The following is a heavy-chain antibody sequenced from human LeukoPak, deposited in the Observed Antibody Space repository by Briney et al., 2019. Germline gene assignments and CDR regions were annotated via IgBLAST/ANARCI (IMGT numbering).Heavy chain of an antibody. CDR1: GYTFTGYY. J-gene: IGHJ3*02. CDR2: INPNSGGT. Sequence: ASVRISCKASGYTFTGYYLHWVRQAPGQGLEWMGWINPNSGGTNYAQKFQGRVTMTRDTSISTAYMELSRLRSDDTAVYYCARNIWFGESSDAFDIWGQGTMVTVSS. D-gene: IGHD3-10*01. V-gene: IGHV1-2*02. CDR3: ARNIWFGESSDAFDI.